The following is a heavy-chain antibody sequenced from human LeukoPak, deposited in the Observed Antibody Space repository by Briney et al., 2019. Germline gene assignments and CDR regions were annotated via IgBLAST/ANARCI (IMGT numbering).Heavy chain of an antibody. D-gene: IGHD3-3*01. CDR2: INPNSGGT. CDR1: GYTFTGYY. J-gene: IGHJ3*02. Sequence: ASVKVSCKASGYTFTGYYMHWVRQAPGQGLEWMGWINPNSGGTNYAQKFQGRVTITADESTSTAYMELSSLRSEDTAVYYCARDMENDFWSENDAFDIWGQGTMVTVSS. V-gene: IGHV1-2*02. CDR3: ARDMENDFWSENDAFDI.